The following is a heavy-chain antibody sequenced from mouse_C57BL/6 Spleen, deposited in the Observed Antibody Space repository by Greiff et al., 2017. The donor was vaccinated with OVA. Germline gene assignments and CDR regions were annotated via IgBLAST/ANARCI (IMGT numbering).Heavy chain of an antibody. CDR3: ASGSSPFDWYFDV. CDR2: LDPSDSYT. V-gene: IGHV1-69*01. CDR1: GYTFTSYW. D-gene: IGHD1-1*01. J-gene: IGHJ1*03. Sequence: QVQLQQPVAELVMPGASVKLSCKASGYTFTSYWMHWVKQRPGQGLEWIGELDPSDSYTNYNQKFKGKSTLTVDKSSSPAYMQLSSLTSEDSAVYYCASGSSPFDWYFDVWGTGTTVTVSS.